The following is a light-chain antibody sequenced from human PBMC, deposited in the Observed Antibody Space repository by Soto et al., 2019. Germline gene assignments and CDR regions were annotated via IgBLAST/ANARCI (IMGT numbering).Light chain of an antibody. J-gene: IGKJ4*01. Sequence: EIVMTQSPATLSVSPGERATLSCRASLSVGSSYLAWYQQKPGQAPRLLIYGTSTRATGIPDRFSGSGSGTDFTLTISRLEPEDFAVYYCQQYGSSPLTFGGGTKVDI. CDR3: QQYGSSPLT. CDR1: LSVGSSY. CDR2: GTS. V-gene: IGKV3-20*01.